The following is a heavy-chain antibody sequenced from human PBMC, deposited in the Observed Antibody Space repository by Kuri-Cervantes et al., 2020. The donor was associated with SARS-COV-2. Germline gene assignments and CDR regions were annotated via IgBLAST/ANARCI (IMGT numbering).Heavy chain of an antibody. V-gene: IGHV3-11*04. Sequence: GESLKISCAASGFTFSDYYMSWIRQAPGKGLEWVSYISSSGSTIYYADSVKGRFTISRDNAKNSLYLQMNSLRAEDTAVYYCARSSVPAEFDYWGQGTLGTVSS. CDR1: GFTFSDYY. CDR3: ARSSVPAEFDY. CDR2: ISSSGSTI. D-gene: IGHD2-2*01. J-gene: IGHJ4*02.